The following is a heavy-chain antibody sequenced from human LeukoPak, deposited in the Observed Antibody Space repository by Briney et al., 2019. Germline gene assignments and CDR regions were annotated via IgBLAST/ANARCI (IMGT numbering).Heavy chain of an antibody. Sequence: PSETLSLTCTVSGGSISSSSYYWGWIRQPPGKGLEWIGSIYYSGSTYYNPSLKSRVTISVDTSKNQFSLKLSSVTAADTAVYYCARGCGGYSSSCPWGQGTLVTVSS. J-gene: IGHJ5*02. CDR1: GGSISSSSYY. D-gene: IGHD6-13*01. CDR2: IYYSGST. V-gene: IGHV4-39*01. CDR3: ARGCGGYSSSCP.